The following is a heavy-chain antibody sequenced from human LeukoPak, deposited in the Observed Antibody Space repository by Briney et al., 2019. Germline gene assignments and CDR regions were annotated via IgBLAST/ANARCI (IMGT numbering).Heavy chain of an antibody. CDR2: ISGSGGST. CDR3: AKLSGSYYLPLDC. J-gene: IGHJ4*02. CDR1: GFTFSSYA. Sequence: PGGSLRLSCAASGFTFSSYAMSWVRQAPGKGLEWVSAISGSGGSTYYGDSVKGRFIISRDHSKNTLNLQMRSPPGGDTAVYYCAKLSGSYYLPLDCWGQGTLVTVSS. V-gene: IGHV3-23*01. D-gene: IGHD1-26*01.